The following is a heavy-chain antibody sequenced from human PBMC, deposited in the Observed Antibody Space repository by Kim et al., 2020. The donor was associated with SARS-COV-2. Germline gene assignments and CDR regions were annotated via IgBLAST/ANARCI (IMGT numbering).Heavy chain of an antibody. CDR2: ISWNSGSI. D-gene: IGHD6-19*01. V-gene: IGHV3-9*01. J-gene: IGHJ6*02. CDR1: GFTFGDYA. CDR3: AKDSSGWYHNYYYGMDV. Sequence: GGSLRLSCAASGFTFGDYAMYWVRQAPGKGLEWVSGISWNSGSIGYADSVKGRFTISRDNAKNSLYLQMNSLRAEDTAVYYCAKDSSGWYHNYYYGMDVWGQGTTVTVSS.